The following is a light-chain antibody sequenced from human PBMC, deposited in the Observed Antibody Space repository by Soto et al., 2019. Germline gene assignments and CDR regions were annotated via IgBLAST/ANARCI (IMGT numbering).Light chain of an antibody. CDR3: SSYTNAATRV. CDR1: SGDVGGYNY. V-gene: IGLV2-14*01. Sequence: QSALTQPASVSGSPGQSITISCTGTSGDVGGYNYFSWYQQHPGKAPKLIIYDVSSRPSGVSNRFSGSKSGNTASLTISGLQAEDEADYYCSSYTNAATRVLGGGTQLTVL. J-gene: IGLJ2*01. CDR2: DVS.